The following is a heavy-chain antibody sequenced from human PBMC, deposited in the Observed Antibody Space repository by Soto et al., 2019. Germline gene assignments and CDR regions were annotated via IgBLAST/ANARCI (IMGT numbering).Heavy chain of an antibody. D-gene: IGHD3-16*02. CDR3: AVGDYIWGSYHEDAFDI. V-gene: IGHV1-18*01. J-gene: IGHJ3*02. CDR2: ISAYNGNT. Sequence: QVQLVQSGAEVKKPGASVKVSCKASGYTFTSYGISWVRQAPGQGLAWMGWISAYNGNTNYAQKLQGRVTMTTDTSTSTAYMELRSMRSADTAVYYCAVGDYIWGSYHEDAFDIWGQGTMVTVSS. CDR1: GYTFTSYG.